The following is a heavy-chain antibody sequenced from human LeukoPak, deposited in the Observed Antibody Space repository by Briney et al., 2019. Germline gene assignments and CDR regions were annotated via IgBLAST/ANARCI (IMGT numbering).Heavy chain of an antibody. D-gene: IGHD3-22*01. V-gene: IGHV4-61*09. CDR3: TREAYYYDSSGYYRFDY. J-gene: IGHJ4*02. CDR1: GGSISSGSYC. CDR2: IHISGST. Sequence: SETLSLTCTVSGGSISSGSYCWSWIRQSAGKGLEWIGHIHISGSTNYNPSLKSRVTISVDTSKNQFSLKLSSVTAADTTVYYCTREAYYYDSSGYYRFDYWGQGTLVTVSS.